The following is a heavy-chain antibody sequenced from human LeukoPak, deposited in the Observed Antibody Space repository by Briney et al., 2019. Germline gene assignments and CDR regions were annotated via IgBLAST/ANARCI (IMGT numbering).Heavy chain of an antibody. CDR3: ARDIVVVPAAMGCFQH. Sequence: ASVKVSCKASGYTVTSYGISWVRQAPGQGLEWMGWISAYNGNTNYAQKLQGRVTMTTDTSTSTAYMELRSLRSDDTAVYYCARDIVVVPAAMGCFQHWGQGTLVTVSS. J-gene: IGHJ1*01. D-gene: IGHD2-2*01. CDR2: ISAYNGNT. V-gene: IGHV1-18*01. CDR1: GYTVTSYG.